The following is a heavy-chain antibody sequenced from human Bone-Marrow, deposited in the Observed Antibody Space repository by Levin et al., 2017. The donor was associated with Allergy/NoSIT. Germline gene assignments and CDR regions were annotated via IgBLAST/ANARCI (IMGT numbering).Heavy chain of an antibody. J-gene: IGHJ6*02. V-gene: IGHV3-74*03. CDR3: ARAKGDALDV. CDR1: GFTFSEIW. D-gene: IGHD3-16*01. Sequence: SCAASGFTFSEIWIHWVRQVPGKGLMWVSLSRTDKTRATYADSVQGRFTMSRDDAKSTLYLHLNSLRAEDTAIYYCARAKGDALDVWGQGTTVTVSS. CDR2: SRTDKTRA.